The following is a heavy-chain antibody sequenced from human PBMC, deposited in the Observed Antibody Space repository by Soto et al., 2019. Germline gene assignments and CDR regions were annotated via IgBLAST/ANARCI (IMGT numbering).Heavy chain of an antibody. J-gene: IGHJ4*02. Sequence: SVKVSCKASGGTFSSYTISWVRQAPGQGLEWMGRIIPILGIANYAQKFQGRVTITADKSTSTAYMELSSLRSEDTAVYYCARDGYCSGGSCYSVPVFDYWGQGTLVTVSS. D-gene: IGHD2-15*01. CDR2: IIPILGIA. V-gene: IGHV1-69*04. CDR1: GGTFSSYT. CDR3: ARDGYCSGGSCYSVPVFDY.